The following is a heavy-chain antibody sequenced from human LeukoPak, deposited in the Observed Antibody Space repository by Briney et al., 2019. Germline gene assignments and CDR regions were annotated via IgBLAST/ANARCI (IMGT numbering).Heavy chain of an antibody. V-gene: IGHV3-7*02. CDR1: GFTFSSYW. Sequence: PGGSLRLSCAASGFTFSSYWMSWVRQAPGKGLEWVANIKQDGSEKYYVDSVKGRFTISRDNAKNSLYLQMNSLRDEDTAVYYCARAQYCGGDCYWSFDYWGQGTLVTVSS. CDR3: ARAQYCGGDCYWSFDY. CDR2: IKQDGSEK. J-gene: IGHJ4*02. D-gene: IGHD2-21*02.